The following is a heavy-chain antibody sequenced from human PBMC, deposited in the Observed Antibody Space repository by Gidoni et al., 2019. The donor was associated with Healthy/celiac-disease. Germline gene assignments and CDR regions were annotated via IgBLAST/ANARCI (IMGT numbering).Heavy chain of an antibody. CDR1: GGTFSSYT. Sequence: QVQLVQSGAEVQKPGSSVKVSCKASGGTFSSYTISWVRQAPGQGLEWMGRIIPILGIANYAQKFQGRVTITADKSTSTAYMELSSLRSEDTAVYYCARATGDYVRFDPWGQGTLVTVSS. D-gene: IGHD4-17*01. CDR3: ARATGDYVRFDP. J-gene: IGHJ5*02. V-gene: IGHV1-69*02. CDR2: IIPILGIA.